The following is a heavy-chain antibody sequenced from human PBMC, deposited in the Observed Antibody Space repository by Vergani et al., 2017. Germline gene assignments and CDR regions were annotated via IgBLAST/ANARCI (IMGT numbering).Heavy chain of an antibody. CDR1: GFTFSIYW. J-gene: IGHJ3*02. Sequence: VQLVESGGGLVQPGGSLRLSCAASGFTFSIYWMTWVRQAPGKGLEWVANIKQDGSEKYYVDSVKGRFTISRDNAKNSLYLQVNSLRAEDTAVYYCARVKRDLSLAPDAFDIWGQGTMVTVSS. CDR2: IKQDGSEK. V-gene: IGHV3-7*03. CDR3: ARVKRDLSLAPDAFDI. D-gene: IGHD2/OR15-2a*01.